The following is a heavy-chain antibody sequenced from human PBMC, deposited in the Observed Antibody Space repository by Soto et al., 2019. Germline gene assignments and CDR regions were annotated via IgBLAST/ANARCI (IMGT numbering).Heavy chain of an antibody. J-gene: IGHJ4*02. Sequence: LTCTVSGDSMATGGHYYNWIRQVPGKGLEWIGYVYYSGATHYTPSLRARATISRDTSKNQFSLRLISVTAADTALYYCARDKDLQPTVWGFWGQGTQVTVSS. CDR1: GDSMATGGHY. V-gene: IGHV4-31*03. D-gene: IGHD3-16*01. CDR2: VYYSGAT. CDR3: ARDKDLQPTVWGF.